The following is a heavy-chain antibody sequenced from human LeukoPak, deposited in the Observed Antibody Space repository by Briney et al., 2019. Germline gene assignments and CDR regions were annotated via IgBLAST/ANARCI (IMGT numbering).Heavy chain of an antibody. V-gene: IGHV4-30-2*01. J-gene: IGHJ4*02. Sequence: SQTLSLTCTVSGGSIGSGGYYWSWIRQPPGKGLEWIGEINHRRSTNYNPSLKSRVTISVDTSKNQFSLKLSSVTAADTAVYYCAGVYPPVAVAGTFDYWGQGTLVTVSS. CDR2: INHRRST. CDR3: AGVYPPVAVAGTFDY. D-gene: IGHD6-19*01. CDR1: GGSIGSGGYY.